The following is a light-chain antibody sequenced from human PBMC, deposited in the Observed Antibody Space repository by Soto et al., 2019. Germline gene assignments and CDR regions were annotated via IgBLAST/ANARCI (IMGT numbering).Light chain of an antibody. CDR2: EVS. CDR1: ISDVGAYNY. CDR3: SSHAGSNNYV. Sequence: QSLLTQPASASGSPEQSFTISCTGTISDVGAYNYVSWYQQHPGKAPKLMIYEVSKRPSGVPDRFSGYKSGNTASLTVSGLQAEDEADYYCSSHAGSNNYVFGTGTKVTVL. J-gene: IGLJ1*01. V-gene: IGLV2-8*01.